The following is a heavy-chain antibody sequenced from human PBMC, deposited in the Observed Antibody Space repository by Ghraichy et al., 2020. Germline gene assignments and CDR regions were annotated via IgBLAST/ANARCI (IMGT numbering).Heavy chain of an antibody. V-gene: IGHV3-30*04. CDR1: GFTFGTYS. D-gene: IGHD3/OR15-3a*01. Sequence: GESLNISCAASGFTFGTYSSYWVRQAPGKGLEWVAAISSDGSNNYYAASVRGRFTMSRDISENKLYLQMNSLREEDTALYYCARDKTLDLWGQGTLVTVSS. CDR3: ARDKTLDL. CDR2: ISSDGSNN. J-gene: IGHJ4*02.